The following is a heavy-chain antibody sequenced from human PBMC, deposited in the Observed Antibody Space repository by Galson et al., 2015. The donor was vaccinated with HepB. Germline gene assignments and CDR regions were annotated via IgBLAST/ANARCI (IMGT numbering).Heavy chain of an antibody. CDR3: ARLYYYDSSGYYPDPYGMDV. Sequence: SVKVSCKASGYTFTSYGISWVRQAPGQGLEWMGWISAYNGNTNYAQKLQGRVTMTTDTSTSTAYMELRSLRSDDTAVYYCARLYYYDSSGYYPDPYGMDVWGQGTTVTVSS. V-gene: IGHV1-18*01. D-gene: IGHD3-22*01. CDR2: ISAYNGNT. J-gene: IGHJ6*02. CDR1: GYTFTSYG.